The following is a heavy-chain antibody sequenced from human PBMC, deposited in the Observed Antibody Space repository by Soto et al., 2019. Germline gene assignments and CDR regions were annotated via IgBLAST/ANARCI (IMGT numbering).Heavy chain of an antibody. Sequence: GASVKVSCKASGYTLTRYGISWAPQAPGQGLDGMGWISAYNGNTNYAQKLQGRVTMTTDTSTSTAYMELRSLRSDDTAVYYCARDLDYQLPFDYGGQGTLVTVSS. CDR2: ISAYNGNT. D-gene: IGHD2-2*01. J-gene: IGHJ4*02. V-gene: IGHV1-18*01. CDR3: ARDLDYQLPFDY. CDR1: GYTLTRYG.